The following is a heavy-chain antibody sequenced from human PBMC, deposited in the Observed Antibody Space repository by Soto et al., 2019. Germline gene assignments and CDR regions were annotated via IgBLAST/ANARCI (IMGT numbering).Heavy chain of an antibody. J-gene: IGHJ6*02. D-gene: IGHD3-3*01. V-gene: IGHV5-51*01. CDR2: IYPGDSDT. CDR1: GYRFTSYV. CDR3: ARHANDFWSGHSYYYYYYGMDV. Sequence: PGESTKVSCQGSGYRFTSYVIGWVRPMPGKGLEWMGIIYPGDSDTRYSPSFQGQVTISADKSISTAYLQWSSLKASDTAMYYCARHANDFWSGHSYYYYYYGMDVWGQGTTVTVSS.